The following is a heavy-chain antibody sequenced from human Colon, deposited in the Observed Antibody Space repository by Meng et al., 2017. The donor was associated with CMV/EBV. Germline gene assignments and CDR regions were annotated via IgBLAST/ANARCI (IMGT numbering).Heavy chain of an antibody. Sequence: PGFRFSDYYMDWVRQAPGKGLEWVGRIRVKANRYTTESAASVKDRFIISRDDSRNLLYLQMNGLRTEDTAVYYCARDLREGDAYFDSWGQGILVTVSS. V-gene: IGHV3-72*01. CDR2: IRVKANRYTT. D-gene: IGHD5-24*01. J-gene: IGHJ4*02. CDR1: GFRFSDYY. CDR3: ARDLREGDAYFDS.